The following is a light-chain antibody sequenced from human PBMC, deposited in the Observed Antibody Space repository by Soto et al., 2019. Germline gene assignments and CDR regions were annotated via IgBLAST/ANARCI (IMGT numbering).Light chain of an antibody. CDR2: KSS. Sequence: EIQMTQSPSTLSSSVGDRATITCLASQTIDSWLAWYQQRPLKPPNLLIYKSSTLASVVTSSFSGSGSGTEFTLTINSLQPDDFATYYCQQYHIYSGTVGQGTKVEIK. V-gene: IGKV1-5*03. CDR1: QTIDSW. CDR3: QQYHIYSGT. J-gene: IGKJ1*01.